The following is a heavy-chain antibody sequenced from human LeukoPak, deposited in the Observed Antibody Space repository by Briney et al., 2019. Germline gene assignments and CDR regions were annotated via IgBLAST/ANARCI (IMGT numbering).Heavy chain of an antibody. J-gene: IGHJ6*03. CDR1: GGSISSYY. V-gene: IGHV4-59*08. Sequence: PSETLSLTCTVSGGSISSYYWSWIRQPPGKGLEWIGYIYYSGSTNYNPSLKSRVTMSVDTSKNQFSLKLSSVIAADTAVYYCARHKDYYYSYMDVWGKGTTVTISS. CDR3: ARHKDYYYSYMDV. CDR2: IYYSGST.